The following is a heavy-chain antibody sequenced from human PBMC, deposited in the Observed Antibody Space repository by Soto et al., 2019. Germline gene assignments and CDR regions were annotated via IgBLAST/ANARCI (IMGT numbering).Heavy chain of an antibody. D-gene: IGHD3-22*01. CDR3: ARVPPDSSGYDNWFDP. J-gene: IGHJ5*02. CDR1: GYTFTSYG. Sequence: SVKVSCKASGYTFTSYGISWVRQAPGQGLEWMGGIIPIFGTANYAQKFQGRVTITADESTSTAYMELSSLRSEDTAVYYCARVPPDSSGYDNWFDPWGQGTLVTVSS. V-gene: IGHV1-69*13. CDR2: IIPIFGTA.